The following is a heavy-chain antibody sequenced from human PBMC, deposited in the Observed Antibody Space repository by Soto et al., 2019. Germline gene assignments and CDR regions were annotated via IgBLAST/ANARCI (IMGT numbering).Heavy chain of an antibody. CDR2: IYSSGST. J-gene: IGHJ6*02. D-gene: IGHD1-26*01. CDR3: ARDMSGGTYNYYYGMDV. V-gene: IGHV3-53*01. CDR1: GFTVSNNY. Sequence: PGGSLRLSCAASGFTVSNNYMTWVRQAPGKGLEWVSFIYSSGSTYYADSVKGRFTISRDNSKYTLYLQMNSLRADDTAVYYCARDMSGGTYNYYYGMDVWGQGTTVTVSS.